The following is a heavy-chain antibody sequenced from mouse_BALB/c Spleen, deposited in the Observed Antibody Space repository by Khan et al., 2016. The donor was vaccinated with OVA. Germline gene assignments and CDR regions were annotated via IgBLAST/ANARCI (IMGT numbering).Heavy chain of an antibody. Sequence: EVQLQQSGPELMKPGASVKISCKASGYSFTSYYIHWVMQSHGKSLEWIASIDPFSGGTTYNQKFKAKATLTVDKSSSTAYIHLSNLKSEDSAVYDCTRHGYVAWFTYWGQGTLVTVSA. D-gene: IGHD2-2*01. CDR2: IDPFSGGT. CDR1: GYSFTSYY. V-gene: IGHV1S135*01. J-gene: IGHJ3*01. CDR3: TRHGYVAWFTY.